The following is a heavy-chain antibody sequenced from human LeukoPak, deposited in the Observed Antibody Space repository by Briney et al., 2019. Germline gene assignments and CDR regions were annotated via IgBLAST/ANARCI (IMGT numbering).Heavy chain of an antibody. V-gene: IGHV3-30*07. CDR1: GFTFSSYA. CDR3: AKRGVVIRVILIGFHKEAYYFDS. CDR2: ISYDGSNK. D-gene: IGHD3-9*01. J-gene: IGHJ4*02. Sequence: GGSLRLSCAASGFTFSSYAMHWVRQAPGKGLEWVAVISYDGSNKYYADSVKGRFTISRDNSKNTLYLQMNSLRAEDTAVYFCAKRGVVIRVILIGFHKEAYYFDSWGQGALVTVSS.